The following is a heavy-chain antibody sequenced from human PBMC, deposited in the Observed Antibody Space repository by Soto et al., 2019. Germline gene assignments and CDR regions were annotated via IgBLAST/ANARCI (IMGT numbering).Heavy chain of an antibody. J-gene: IGHJ5*02. CDR3: AGVVWYYDFWSTKQDKFLP. V-gene: IGHV1-8*01. D-gene: IGHD3-3*01. CDR1: GYTFTSYD. CDR2: MNPNSGNT. Sequence: ASVKVSCKASGYTFTSYDINWVRQATGQGLEWMGWMNPNSGNTGYAQKFQGRVTMTRNTSISTAYMELSSLRSEDTAVYYCAGVVWYYDFWSTKQDKFLPRREAPLVTVPS.